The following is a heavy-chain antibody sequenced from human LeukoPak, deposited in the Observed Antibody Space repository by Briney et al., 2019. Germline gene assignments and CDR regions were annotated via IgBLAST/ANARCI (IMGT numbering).Heavy chain of an antibody. D-gene: IGHD2-21*01. CDR2: INPDGSIT. CDR1: GNYW. J-gene: IGHJ4*02. V-gene: IGHV3-74*01. Sequence: GGSLRLSCAASGNYWMYWVRQAPGKGLVWVALINPDGSITTHADSVKGRFTISRDNAKNTLYLQMNSLRGEDTAMYFCARGGDDYWGQGTLVVVSS. CDR3: ARGGDDY.